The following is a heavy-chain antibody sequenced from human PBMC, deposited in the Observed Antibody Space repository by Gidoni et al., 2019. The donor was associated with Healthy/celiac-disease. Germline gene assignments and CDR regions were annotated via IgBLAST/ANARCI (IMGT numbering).Heavy chain of an antibody. D-gene: IGHD3-9*01. V-gene: IGHV3-23*01. Sequence: EVQLLESGGGLVQPGGSLRLSCAASGFTFSSYAMSWVRQAPGKGLEWVSAISGSGGSKYYADSVKGRFTISRDNSKNTLYLQMNSLRAEDTAVYYCAKDGGSYYDILTYLDYWGQGTLVTVSS. CDR3: AKDGGSYYDILTYLDY. CDR2: ISGSGGSK. J-gene: IGHJ4*02. CDR1: GFTFSSYA.